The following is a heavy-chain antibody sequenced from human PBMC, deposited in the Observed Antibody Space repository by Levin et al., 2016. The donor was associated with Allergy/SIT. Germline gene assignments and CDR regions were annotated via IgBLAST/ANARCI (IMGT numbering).Heavy chain of an antibody. V-gene: IGHV1-18*01. CDR1: GGTFSSYT. CDR3: ARDKGYNSLGTFDY. Sequence: ASVKVSCKASGGTFSSYTISWVRQAPGQGLEWMGWISAYNGNTNYAQKLQGRVTMTTDTSTSTAYMELRSLRSDDTAVYYCARDKGYNSLGTFDYWGQGTLVTVSS. D-gene: IGHD5-24*01. CDR2: ISAYNGNT. J-gene: IGHJ4*02.